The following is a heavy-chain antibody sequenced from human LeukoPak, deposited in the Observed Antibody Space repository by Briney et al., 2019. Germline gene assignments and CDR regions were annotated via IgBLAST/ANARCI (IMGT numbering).Heavy chain of an antibody. CDR1: GFTFSSYW. J-gene: IGHJ6*02. CDR2: IKQDGSEK. CDR3: RRGTGRLTQEVYCGMDV. D-gene: IGHD1-14*01. Sequence: GGSLRLSCAASGFTFSSYWMSWVRQAPGKGLEWVANIKQDGSEKYYVDSVKGRFTISRDNSKNTLYLQMNSLRAEDTAVYYCRRGTGRLTQEVYCGMDVWGQGTTVTVSS. V-gene: IGHV3-7*01.